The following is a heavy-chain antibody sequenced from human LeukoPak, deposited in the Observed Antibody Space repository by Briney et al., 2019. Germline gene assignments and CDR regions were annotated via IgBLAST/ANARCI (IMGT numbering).Heavy chain of an antibody. Sequence: SETLSLTCTVSGYSISTSYYWGWIRQPPGQGLEWIGYIYYSGSTNYNPSLKSRVTISVDTSKNQFSLKLSSVTAADTAVYYCARDMYCSGGSCRRENNWFDPWGQGTLVTVSS. CDR1: GYSISTSYY. CDR3: ARDMYCSGGSCRRENNWFDP. V-gene: IGHV4-59*01. CDR2: IYYSGST. D-gene: IGHD2-15*01. J-gene: IGHJ5*02.